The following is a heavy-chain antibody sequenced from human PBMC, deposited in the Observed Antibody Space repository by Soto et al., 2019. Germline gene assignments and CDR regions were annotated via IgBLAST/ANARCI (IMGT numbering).Heavy chain of an antibody. CDR3: ARDEYSSSSGWFDP. CDR1: GYTFTSYG. D-gene: IGHD6-6*01. Sequence: ASVKVSCKASGYTFTSYGISWVRQAPGQGLEWMGWISAYNGNTNYAQKLQGRVTMTTDTSTSTAYMELRSLRSDDTAVYYCARDEYSSSSGWFDPWGQGTLVTVSS. CDR2: ISAYNGNT. V-gene: IGHV1-18*01. J-gene: IGHJ5*02.